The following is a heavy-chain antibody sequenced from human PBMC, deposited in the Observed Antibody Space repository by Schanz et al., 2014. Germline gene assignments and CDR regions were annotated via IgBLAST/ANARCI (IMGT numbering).Heavy chain of an antibody. J-gene: IGHJ4*02. CDR1: GFTFSSYW. CDR3: ARANYRRKINFDY. CDR2: IWSDGSTK. Sequence: QVQLVESGGGVVQPGRSLRLSCAASGFTFSSYWMSWVRQAPGKGLEWVAVIWSDGSTKYYADSVKGRFTISRDNSKNTLYLQMNSLRADDTAVYYCARANYRRKINFDYWGRGTLXTVSS. V-gene: IGHV3-33*08. D-gene: IGHD3-10*01.